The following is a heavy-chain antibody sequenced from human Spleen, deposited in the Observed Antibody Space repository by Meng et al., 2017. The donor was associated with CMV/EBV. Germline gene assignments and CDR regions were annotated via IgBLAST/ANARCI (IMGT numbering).Heavy chain of an antibody. CDR3: ARDRGQLVFKGYGMDV. D-gene: IGHD6-13*01. CDR2: ISAYNGNT. Sequence: ASVKVSCKASGYTFTSYGISWVRQAPGQGLEWMGWISAYNGNTNYAQKLQGRVTMTTDTSTSTAYMELRSLRSDDTAVYYCARDRGQLVFKGYGMDVWGQGTTVIVSS. V-gene: IGHV1-18*01. J-gene: IGHJ6*02. CDR1: GYTFTSYG.